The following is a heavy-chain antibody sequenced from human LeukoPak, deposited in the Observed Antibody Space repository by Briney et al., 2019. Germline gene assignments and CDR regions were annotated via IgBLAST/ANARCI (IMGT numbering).Heavy chain of an antibody. CDR3: ARDFAAAGYFDY. CDR1: GFTVSSNY. D-gene: IGHD6-13*01. V-gene: IGHV3-53*01. J-gene: IGHJ4*02. Sequence: GGSLRLSCAASGFTVSSNYMSWVRQAPGKGLEWVSVIYSGGSTYYADSVKGRFTISRDNSKNTLYLQMNSLRAEDTAVYYCARDFAAAGYFDYWGQGTLVTVSS. CDR2: IYSGGST.